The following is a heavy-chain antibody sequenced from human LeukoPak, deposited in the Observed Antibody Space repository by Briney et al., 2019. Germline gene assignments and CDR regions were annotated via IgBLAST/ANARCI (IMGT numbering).Heavy chain of an antibody. D-gene: IGHD1-26*01. J-gene: IGHJ4*02. CDR1: GFIFSSDS. CDR3: AKDMSVSGSYPNFDY. CDR2: ISSTGAYI. V-gene: IGHV3-21*04. Sequence: GGSLRLSCATSGFIFSSDSMIWVRQAPGKGLEWVSSISSTGAYIYYADSLKGRFTISRDNAKNSLYLQMNSLRAEDTALYYCAKDMSVSGSYPNFDYWGQGTLVTVSS.